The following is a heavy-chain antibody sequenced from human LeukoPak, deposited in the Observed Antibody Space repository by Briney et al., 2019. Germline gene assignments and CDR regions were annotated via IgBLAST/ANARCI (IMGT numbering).Heavy chain of an antibody. Sequence: SETLSLTCTVSGGSISSSSYYWGWIRQPPGKGLEWIGSIYYSGSTYYNPSLKSRVTISVDTSKNQFSLKLSSVTAADTAVYYCASSSAAYFDYWGQGTLVTASS. J-gene: IGHJ4*02. CDR2: IYYSGST. CDR1: GGSISSSSYY. V-gene: IGHV4-39*01. D-gene: IGHD2-15*01. CDR3: ASSSAAYFDY.